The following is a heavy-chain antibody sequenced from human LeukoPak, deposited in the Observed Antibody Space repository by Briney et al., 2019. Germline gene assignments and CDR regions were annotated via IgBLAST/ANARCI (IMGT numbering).Heavy chain of an antibody. D-gene: IGHD3-3*01. CDR1: GGSVISTNW. V-gene: IGHV4-4*02. Sequence: PSGTLSLTCGVSGGSVISTNWWTWVRQPPGKGLEWIGEVHLDGRTNYNPFLESRLTISVDLSENHVSLKLTSVTAADTAVYYCAREGGFYRPLDYSGQGTLVTVSS. J-gene: IGHJ4*02. CDR3: AREGGFYRPLDY. CDR2: VHLDGRT.